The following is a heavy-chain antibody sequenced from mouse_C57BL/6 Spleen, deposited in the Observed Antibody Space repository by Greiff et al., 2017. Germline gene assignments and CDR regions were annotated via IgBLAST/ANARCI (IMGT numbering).Heavy chain of an antibody. CDR1: GFTFSSYG. Sequence: EVQLQESGGDLVKPGGSLKLSCAASGFTFSSYGMSWVRQTPDKRLEWVATISSGGSYTYYPDSVKGRFTISRDNAKNTLYLQMSSLKSEDTAMYYFARHRDYDFSMDYWGQGTSVTVSS. V-gene: IGHV5-6*01. J-gene: IGHJ4*01. CDR3: ARHRDYDFSMDY. CDR2: ISSGGSYT. D-gene: IGHD2-4*01.